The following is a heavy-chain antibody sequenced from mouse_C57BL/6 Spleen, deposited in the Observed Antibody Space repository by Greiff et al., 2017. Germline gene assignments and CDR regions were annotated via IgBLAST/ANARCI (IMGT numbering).Heavy chain of an antibody. J-gene: IGHJ4*01. D-gene: IGHD1-1*01. CDR2: IYPGSGNT. V-gene: IGHV1-76*01. CDR1: GYTFTDYY. Sequence: VQLQQSGAELVRPGASVKLSCKASGYTFTDYYINWVKQRPGQGLEWIARIYPGSGNTYYNEKFKGKATLTAEKSSSTAYMQLSSLTSEDSAVYFCARGGVVAPAMDYWGQGTSVTVSS. CDR3: ARGGVVAPAMDY.